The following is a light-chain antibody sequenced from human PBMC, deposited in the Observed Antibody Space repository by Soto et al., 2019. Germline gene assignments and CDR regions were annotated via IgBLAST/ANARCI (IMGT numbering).Light chain of an antibody. CDR3: SSYTSSSTLEV. J-gene: IGLJ2*01. V-gene: IGLV2-14*01. CDR2: DVT. CDR1: SSDVGGYNY. Sequence: QSALTQPASVSGSPGQSITISCTGTSSDVGGYNYVSWYQQHPGKAPKLMIFDVTYRPSGVSNRFSGSKSGNTASLTISGLQPEDEADYHCSSYTSSSTLEVFGGGTKLTVL.